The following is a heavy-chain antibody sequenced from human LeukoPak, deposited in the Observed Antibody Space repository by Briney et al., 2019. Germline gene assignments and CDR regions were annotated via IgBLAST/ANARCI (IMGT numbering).Heavy chain of an antibody. J-gene: IGHJ6*03. CDR1: GGSISSSSYY. CDR2: IYYSGST. V-gene: IGHV4-39*07. Sequence: SETLSLTCTVSGGSISSSSYYWGWIRQPPGKGLEWIGSIYYSGSTYYNPSLKSRVTISVDTSKNQFSLKLSSVTAADTALYYCARRVDGSGRYRGYYYYYMDVWGKGTTVTISS. D-gene: IGHD3-10*01. CDR3: ARRVDGSGRYRGYYYYYMDV.